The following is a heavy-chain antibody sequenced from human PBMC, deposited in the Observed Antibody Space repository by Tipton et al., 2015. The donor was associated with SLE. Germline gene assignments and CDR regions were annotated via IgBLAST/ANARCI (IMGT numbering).Heavy chain of an antibody. J-gene: IGHJ4*02. V-gene: IGHV4-34*01. CDR1: GGSFSGYY. Sequence: TLSLTCTVYGGSFSGYYWSWIRQPPGKGLEWIGYIYYSGSTYYNPSLKSRVTISLDTSKNQFSLKLTSVTAADTAVYYCARYSGRYFFDYWGQGTLVTVSS. CDR3: ARYSGRYFFDY. D-gene: IGHD6-13*01. CDR2: IYYSGST.